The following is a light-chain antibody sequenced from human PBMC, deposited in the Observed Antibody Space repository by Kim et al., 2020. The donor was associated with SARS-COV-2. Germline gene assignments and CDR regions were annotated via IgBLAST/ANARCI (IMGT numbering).Light chain of an antibody. Sequence: GQSVTISCTGTSSDVGGYNYVSWYQLHPGKAPKLMIYAVTERPSGVTDRFSGSKSGNTAFLTISGLQAEDEADYYCSSYADSSSLLFGGGTKVTVL. V-gene: IGLV2-11*01. CDR3: SSYADSSSLL. J-gene: IGLJ3*02. CDR1: SSDVGGYNY. CDR2: AVT.